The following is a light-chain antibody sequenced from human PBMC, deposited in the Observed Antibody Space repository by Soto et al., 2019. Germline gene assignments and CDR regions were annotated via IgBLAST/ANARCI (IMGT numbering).Light chain of an antibody. J-gene: IGKJ1*01. CDR2: GSS. CDR1: QSVRSR. Sequence: EIVMTQSPATLSVSPGERATLSCRPSQSVRSRLAWYQQXPGQAPRLLIYGSSSTATDTPGRFSGSGSGTDFTLTISTLEPEDFAIYYCQQYGYSRTFGQGTKVDIK. V-gene: IGKV3D-15*01. CDR3: QQYGYSRT.